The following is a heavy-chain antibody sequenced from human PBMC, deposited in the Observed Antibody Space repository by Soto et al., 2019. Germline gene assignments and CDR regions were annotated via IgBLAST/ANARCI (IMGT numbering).Heavy chain of an antibody. J-gene: IGHJ4*02. CDR1: AGSMSGSH. CDR2: VLHDGST. Sequence: SETLSLTCTVSAGSMSGSHWSWIRQPPGKGLEWIGYVLHDGSTHYNPSLRSRVTLSVDTSKTQFSLKLISVTAADTAVYYCARLLATVSPDCWGQGTLVTVSS. D-gene: IGHD4-17*01. CDR3: ARLLATVSPDC. V-gene: IGHV4-59*01.